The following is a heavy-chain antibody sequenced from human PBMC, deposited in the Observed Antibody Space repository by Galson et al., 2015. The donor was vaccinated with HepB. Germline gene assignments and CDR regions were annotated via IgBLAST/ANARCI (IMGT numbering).Heavy chain of an antibody. J-gene: IGHJ4*02. CDR1: GFTFDNYW. CDR2: VKQDGRET. CDR3: ARDYYSSGSHDY. V-gene: IGHV3-7*03. Sequence: SLRLSCAASGFTFDNYWMTWVRQAPGRGLEWVANVKQDGRETHYAESVKGRITVSRDNARNALYLQIDNLSAEETAVYYCARDYYSSGSHDYWGQGTLVTVSS. D-gene: IGHD3-10*01.